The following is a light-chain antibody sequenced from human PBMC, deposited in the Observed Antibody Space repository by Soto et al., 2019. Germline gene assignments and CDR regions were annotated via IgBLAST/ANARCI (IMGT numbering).Light chain of an antibody. Sequence: DIQMTQSPSSLSASVGDRVTITCRASQSIDRNLNWYQQKPGKAPNLLIYAASILQSGVPSRFSGSGSGTDFILTISSLQPEDFATYYCQKSYNIPFTFGQGTRLEI. CDR2: AAS. CDR1: QSIDRN. V-gene: IGKV1-39*01. CDR3: QKSYNIPFT. J-gene: IGKJ5*01.